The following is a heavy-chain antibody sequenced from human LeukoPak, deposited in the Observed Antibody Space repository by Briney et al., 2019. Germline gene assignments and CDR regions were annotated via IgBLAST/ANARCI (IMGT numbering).Heavy chain of an antibody. Sequence: ASVKVSCKASGYTCTGYYMHWVRQAPGQGLEWVGWINPNSGGTNYAQKFQGRVTMTRDTSISTAYMELSRLRSDDTAVYYCAREISGSVNWFDPWGQGTLVTVSS. J-gene: IGHJ5*02. CDR1: GYTCTGYY. CDR3: AREISGSVNWFDP. CDR2: INPNSGGT. V-gene: IGHV1-2*02. D-gene: IGHD3-10*01.